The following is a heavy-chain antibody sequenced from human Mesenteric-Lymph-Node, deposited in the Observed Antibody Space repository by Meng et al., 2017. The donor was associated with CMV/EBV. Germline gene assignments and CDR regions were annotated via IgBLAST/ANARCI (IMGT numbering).Heavy chain of an antibody. D-gene: IGHD3-3*01. CDR2: ITGSGGST. CDR3: AVDFWSGYFDP. Sequence: GGSLRLSCVGSGFTFSMSEFHWVRQPIGQGLEWVSEITGSGGSTYYADSVKGRFTISRDNSKNTLYLQMNSLRAEDTAVYYCAVDFWSGYFDPWGQGTLVTVSS. CDR1: GFTFSMSE. J-gene: IGHJ5*02. V-gene: IGHV3-23*01.